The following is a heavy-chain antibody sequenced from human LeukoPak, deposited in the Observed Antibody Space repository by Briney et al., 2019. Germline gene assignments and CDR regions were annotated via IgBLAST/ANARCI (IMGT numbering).Heavy chain of an antibody. Sequence: GGSLRLSCAASGFTFSSYAMSWVRQAPGKGLECVSAISESGVTTYYADSVKGRVTISRDNSKNTLYLQVNSLRAEDTAVYYCAKGSSMTIAARLNYWGQGTLVTVSS. CDR2: ISESGVTT. J-gene: IGHJ4*02. V-gene: IGHV3-23*01. CDR1: GFTFSSYA. D-gene: IGHD6-6*01. CDR3: AKGSSMTIAARLNY.